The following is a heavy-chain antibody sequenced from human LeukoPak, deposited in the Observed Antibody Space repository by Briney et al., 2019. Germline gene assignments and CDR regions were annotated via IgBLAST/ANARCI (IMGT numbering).Heavy chain of an antibody. D-gene: IGHD1-1*01. V-gene: IGHV3-15*01. Sequence: GGSLRLSCAASRFTFSNAWMSWVRQAPGKGLEWVGRIKSKTEGGTTDYAAPVKGRFTISRDDSKNTLYLQMDSLKTEDTAMYHCATETYTTPDSFDYWGQGTLVTVSS. CDR1: RFTFSNAW. CDR2: IKSKTEGGTT. J-gene: IGHJ4*02. CDR3: ATETYTTPDSFDY.